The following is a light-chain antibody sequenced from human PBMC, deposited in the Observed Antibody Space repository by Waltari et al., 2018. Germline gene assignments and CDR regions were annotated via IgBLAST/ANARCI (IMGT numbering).Light chain of an antibody. J-gene: IGLJ1*01. CDR2: SSN. CDR1: SSHIGSNT. V-gene: IGLV1-44*01. CDR3: AAWDDSLNGRV. Sequence: QSVLTQPPSASGTPGQRVSIPCSGSSSHIGSNTVNWYQQLPGTAPKLLIYSSNSRPSGVPDRFSGSKSGTSASLAISGLQSEDEADYYCAAWDDSLNGRVFGTGTKVTVL.